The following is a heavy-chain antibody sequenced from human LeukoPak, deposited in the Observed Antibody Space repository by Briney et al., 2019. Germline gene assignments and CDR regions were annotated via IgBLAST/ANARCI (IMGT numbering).Heavy chain of an antibody. V-gene: IGHV3-30*02. J-gene: IGHJ4*02. CDR2: IRYDGSDK. CDR3: VRDSSVGAAYFDF. CDR1: RFIFSSTG. D-gene: IGHD2-15*01. Sequence: GGSLRLSCAASRFIFSSTGMHWVRRAPGKGLEWVAFIRYDGSDKYYVDSVKGRFNISRGNSKNTLYLQMSSLRPDDTAVYYCVRDSSVGAAYFDFWGQGALVTVSS.